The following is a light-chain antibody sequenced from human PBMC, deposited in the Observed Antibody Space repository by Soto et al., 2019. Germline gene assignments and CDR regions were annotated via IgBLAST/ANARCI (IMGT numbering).Light chain of an antibody. V-gene: IGKV1-39*01. CDR3: QQSYSTPFT. CDR1: QSISSY. J-gene: IGKJ3*01. Sequence: DIQMTQSPSSLSASVGDRVTITCRASQSISSYFNWYQQKPGKAPKLLIYAASSLQSGVPSRFSGRGSGTDFTLTISSLQPEDFATYYCQQSYSTPFTFGPGTKVDIK. CDR2: AAS.